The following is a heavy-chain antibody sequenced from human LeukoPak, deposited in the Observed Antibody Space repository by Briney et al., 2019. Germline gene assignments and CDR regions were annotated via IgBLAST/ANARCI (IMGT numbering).Heavy chain of an antibody. J-gene: IGHJ5*02. Sequence: GASVKVSCKASGYTFTGYYMHWVRQAPGQGLEWMGRINPNSGGTNYAQKFQGRVTMTRDTSISTAYMELSRLRSDDTAMYYCARDIVVVPTNWFDPWGQGTLVTVSS. CDR2: INPNSGGT. V-gene: IGHV1-2*06. CDR3: ARDIVVVPTNWFDP. CDR1: GYTFTGYY. D-gene: IGHD2-2*01.